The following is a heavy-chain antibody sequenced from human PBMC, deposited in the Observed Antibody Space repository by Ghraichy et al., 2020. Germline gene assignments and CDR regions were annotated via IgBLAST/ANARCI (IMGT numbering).Heavy chain of an antibody. CDR1: GFTFSSYS. CDR3: ARVLEMATIGDAFDI. D-gene: IGHD5-24*01. CDR2: ISSSSSYI. V-gene: IGHV3-21*01. J-gene: IGHJ3*02. Sequence: LSLTCAASGFTFSSYSMNWVRQAPGKGLEWVSSISSSSSYIYYADSVKGRFTISRDNAKNSLYLQMNSLRAEDTAVYYCARVLEMATIGDAFDIWGQGTMVTVSS.